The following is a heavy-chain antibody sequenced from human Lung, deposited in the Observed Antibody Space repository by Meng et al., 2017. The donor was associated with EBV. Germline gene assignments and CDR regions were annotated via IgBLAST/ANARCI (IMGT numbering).Heavy chain of an antibody. J-gene: IGHJ4*02. Sequence: VQLVQSGAEGKKPGASVKVSCKASCYTFTSYGISWVRQAPGQGLEWMGWISAYNDNTNYAQKLRGRVTMTQDTSTDTAYIELDSLRSEDTAVYFCATELTFNYGFFEYWGQGTLVTVSS. D-gene: IGHD3-10*01. CDR2: ISAYNDNT. V-gene: IGHV1-18*01. CDR1: CYTFTSYG. CDR3: ATELTFNYGFFEY.